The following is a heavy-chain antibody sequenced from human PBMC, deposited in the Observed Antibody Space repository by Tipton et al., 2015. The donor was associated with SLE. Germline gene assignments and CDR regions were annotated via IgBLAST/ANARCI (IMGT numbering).Heavy chain of an antibody. CDR3: ARGPYGYYSGLDV. V-gene: IGHV4-38-2*01. Sequence: TLSLTCAISGYSFSSAYYWGWVRQSPGRGLEWIGSIFYSGTASYNPSLKSRVTISREASRNQFSLRLTSVTAADTAVYYCARGPYGYYSGLDVWGRGTTVIV. CDR1: GYSFSSAYY. J-gene: IGHJ6*02. CDR2: IFYSGTA. D-gene: IGHD4-17*01.